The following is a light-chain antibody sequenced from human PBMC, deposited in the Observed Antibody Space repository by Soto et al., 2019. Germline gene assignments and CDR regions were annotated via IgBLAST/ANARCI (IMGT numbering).Light chain of an antibody. CDR1: QSVSSNT. CDR3: KQYGKSPRT. J-gene: IGKJ1*01. V-gene: IGKV3-20*01. Sequence: DIVLTQSPGTLSLSPGERATLSCRASQSVSSNTLAWYQQKPGQAPRLLIYGASTRATGIPDRFSGSGSGTDFTLIISRLEPEDFGVYYCKQYGKSPRTFGQGTRVDIK. CDR2: GAS.